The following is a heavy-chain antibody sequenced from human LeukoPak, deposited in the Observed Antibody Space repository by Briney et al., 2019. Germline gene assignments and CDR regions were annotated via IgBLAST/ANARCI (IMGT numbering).Heavy chain of an antibody. J-gene: IGHJ4*02. D-gene: IGHD5-18*01. Sequence: GGSLRLSCAASGFTFSSYAMHWVRQAPGKGLEWVAVISYDGSNKYYADSVKGRFTISRDNSKNTLYLQMNSLRAEDTAVYYCARPMDTAMVPACDYWGQGTLVTVSS. CDR3: ARPMDTAMVPACDY. V-gene: IGHV3-30*04. CDR1: GFTFSSYA. CDR2: ISYDGSNK.